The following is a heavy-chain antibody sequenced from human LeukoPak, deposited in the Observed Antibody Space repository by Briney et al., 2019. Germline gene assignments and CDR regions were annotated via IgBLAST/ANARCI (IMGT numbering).Heavy chain of an antibody. Sequence: PGGSLRLSCAASGFTFSSYAMHWVRQAPGKGLEWVAVISYDGSNKYYADSVKGRFTISRDNSKNTLYLQMNSLRAEDTAVYYCARCIAVAGALDYWGQGTLVTVSS. CDR2: ISYDGSNK. V-gene: IGHV3-30-3*01. CDR3: ARCIAVAGALDY. D-gene: IGHD6-19*01. J-gene: IGHJ4*02. CDR1: GFTFSSYA.